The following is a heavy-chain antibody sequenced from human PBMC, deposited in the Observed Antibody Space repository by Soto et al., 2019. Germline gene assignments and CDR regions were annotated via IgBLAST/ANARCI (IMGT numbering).Heavy chain of an antibody. CDR1: GITFSDYE. D-gene: IGHD2-21*02. CDR3: ARVMVTDIALDY. Sequence: EVQLVESGGGLVQPGGSLRLSCAASGITFSDYEMNWVRQAPGKGLEWVSHISASGSTIHYADSVKGRFTISRDNAKKSLSLQMNSLRAEDTAIYYCARVMVTDIALDYWGQGTLVTVSS. CDR2: ISASGSTI. V-gene: IGHV3-48*03. J-gene: IGHJ4*02.